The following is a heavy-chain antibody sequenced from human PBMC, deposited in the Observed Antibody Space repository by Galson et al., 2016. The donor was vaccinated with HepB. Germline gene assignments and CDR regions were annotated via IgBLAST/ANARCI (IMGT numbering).Heavy chain of an antibody. CDR2: INSDGSST. CDR3: ARDPPQQR. J-gene: IGHJ4*02. Sequence: SLRLSCAGSGFTFSTNWMSWVRQAPGKGLVWVSRINSDGSSTSYADSVKGRFAISRDNAKNTLYLQMNSLRAEDTAVYYCARDPPQQRWGQGTLVTVSS. V-gene: IGHV3-74*01. CDR1: GFTFSTNW. D-gene: IGHD6-13*01.